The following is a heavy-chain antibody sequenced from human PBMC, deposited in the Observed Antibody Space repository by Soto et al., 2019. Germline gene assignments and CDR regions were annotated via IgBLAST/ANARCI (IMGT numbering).Heavy chain of an antibody. V-gene: IGHV1-18*04. Sequence: QVQLVQSGAEVKKPGASVKVSCKASGYSFTSHGITWVRQAPGQGLEWMGWISGYNGNTKYAENFQGRVTMTTDTPTRTVYMEMRSLRSDDTAVYYCARDLYGSGTYSLYWGQGTLVTVSS. D-gene: IGHD3-10*01. CDR3: ARDLYGSGTYSLY. J-gene: IGHJ4*02. CDR2: ISGYNGNT. CDR1: GYSFTSHG.